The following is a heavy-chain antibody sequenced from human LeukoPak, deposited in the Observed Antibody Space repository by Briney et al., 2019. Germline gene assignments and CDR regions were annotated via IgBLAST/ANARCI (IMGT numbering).Heavy chain of an antibody. CDR3: AREIAVAGSAFDI. CDR2: IYFSGNT. V-gene: IGHV4-30-4*01. CDR1: AGSLSSGNYY. Sequence: SQTLSLTCTVSAGSLSSGNYYWSWIRQPPGKGLEWIGYIYFSGNTYYNPSLKSRVTITLVDTSKNQFSLRLSSVTAADTAVYYCAREIAVAGSAFDIWGQGTMVTVSS. J-gene: IGHJ3*02. D-gene: IGHD6-19*01.